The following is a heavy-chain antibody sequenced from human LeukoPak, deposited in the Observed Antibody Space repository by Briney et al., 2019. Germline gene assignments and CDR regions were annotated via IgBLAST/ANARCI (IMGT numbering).Heavy chain of an antibody. CDR3: AREGYCSGGSCPGGTDY. CDR2: IYYSGST. J-gene: IGHJ4*02. Sequence: PSETLSLTCTVSGGSISSYYWSWLRQPPGKGLEWIGYIYYSGSTNYNPSLKSRVTISVDTSKNQFSLTLSSVTAADTAVYYCAREGYCSGGSCPGGTDYWGQGTLVTVSS. V-gene: IGHV4-59*01. D-gene: IGHD2-15*01. CDR1: GGSISSYY.